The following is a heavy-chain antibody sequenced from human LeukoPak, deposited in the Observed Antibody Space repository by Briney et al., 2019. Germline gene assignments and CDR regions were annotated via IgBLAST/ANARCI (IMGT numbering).Heavy chain of an antibody. D-gene: IGHD6-19*01. Sequence: GGSLRLSCAASGLTFCINYMSWVRQAPGKGLEWVSFMYDEGSKDYPDSGKGGFNISRENSKKTLYLQMNTLRAEDTAIYYCARDRYRSGCMDVCGQGTTVTVS. CDR2: MYDEGSK. CDR1: GLTFCINY. J-gene: IGHJ6*02. CDR3: ARDRYRSGCMDV. V-gene: IGHV3-53*01.